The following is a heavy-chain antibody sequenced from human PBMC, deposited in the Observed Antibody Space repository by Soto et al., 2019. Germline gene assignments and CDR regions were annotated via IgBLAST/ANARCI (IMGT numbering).Heavy chain of an antibody. CDR1: GFTFSSYE. Sequence: PGGSLRLSCAASGFTFSSYEMNWVRQALGKGLEWVSYISSSGSTIYYADSVKGRFTISRDNAKNSLYLQMNSLRAEDTAVYYCARVPTPYSGSYWDWFDPWGQGTLVTVSS. V-gene: IGHV3-48*03. J-gene: IGHJ5*02. CDR2: ISSSGSTI. CDR3: ARVPTPYSGSYWDWFDP. D-gene: IGHD1-26*01.